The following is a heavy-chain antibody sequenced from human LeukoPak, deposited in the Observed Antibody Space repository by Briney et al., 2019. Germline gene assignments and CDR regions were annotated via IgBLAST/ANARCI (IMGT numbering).Heavy chain of an antibody. Sequence: GGSLRLSCAASGFTFSSYAMSWVRQAPGKGLEWVSAISGSGGSTYYADSVKGRFTISRDNSKNTLYLQMNSLRAEDTAVYYCAKDLYSSGRYTYFDYWGQGTLVTVSS. V-gene: IGHV3-23*01. CDR1: GFTFSSYA. D-gene: IGHD6-19*01. CDR3: AKDLYSSGRYTYFDY. J-gene: IGHJ4*02. CDR2: ISGSGGST.